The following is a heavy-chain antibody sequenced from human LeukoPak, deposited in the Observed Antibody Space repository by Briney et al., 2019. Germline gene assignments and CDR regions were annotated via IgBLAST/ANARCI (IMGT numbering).Heavy chain of an antibody. CDR2: MNPNSGNT. D-gene: IGHD3-3*01. J-gene: IGHJ5*02. Sequence: AASVKVSCKASGYTFTSYDINWVRQATGQGLEWMGWMNPNSGNTGYAQKFQGRVTMTRNTSISTAYMELSSLRSEDTAVYYCARGPRITIFGVVNTEGIDPWGQGTLVTVSS. V-gene: IGHV1-8*01. CDR3: ARGPRITIFGVVNTEGIDP. CDR1: GYTFTSYD.